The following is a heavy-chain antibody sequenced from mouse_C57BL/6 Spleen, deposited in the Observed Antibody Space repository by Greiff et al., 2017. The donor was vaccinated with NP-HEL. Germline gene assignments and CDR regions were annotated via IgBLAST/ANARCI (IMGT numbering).Heavy chain of an antibody. CDR2: ISDDGSYT. D-gene: IGHD2-5*01. J-gene: IGHJ3*01. V-gene: IGHV5-4*01. CDR1: GFTFSSYA. CDR3: ARDQNSNYGFAY. Sequence: EVHLVESGGGLVKPGGSLKLSCAASGFTFSSYAMSWVRQTPEKSLEWVATISDDGSYTYYPDNVKGRFTISRDNAKNNLYLQMSHLKSEDTAMYYCARDQNSNYGFAYWGQGTLVTDSA.